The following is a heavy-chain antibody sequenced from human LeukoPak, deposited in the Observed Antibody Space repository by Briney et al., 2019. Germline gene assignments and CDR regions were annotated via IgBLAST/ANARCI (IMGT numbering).Heavy chain of an antibody. CDR1: GFTFSSYA. CDR3: AKGTGGGLHPNWFDP. V-gene: IGHV3-23*01. CDR2: ISGSGGST. D-gene: IGHD1-1*01. J-gene: IGHJ5*02. Sequence: GGSLRLSCAASGFTFSSYAMSWVRQAPGKGLEWVSAISGSGGSTYYADSVKGRFTISRDNSKNTLYLQMNSLRVEDTAVYYCAKGTGGGLHPNWFDPWGQGTLVTVSS.